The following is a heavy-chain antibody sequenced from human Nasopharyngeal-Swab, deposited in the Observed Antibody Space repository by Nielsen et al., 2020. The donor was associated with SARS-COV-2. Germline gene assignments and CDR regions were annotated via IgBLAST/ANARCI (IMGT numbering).Heavy chain of an antibody. CDR3: AREQYYDFWSGSPDT. CDR1: GYTFTCYY. D-gene: IGHD3-3*01. CDR2: INPSGGST. J-gene: IGHJ5*02. Sequence: ASVKVSCKASGYTFTCYYMHWVRQAPGQGLDWMGIINPSGGSTSYAQKFQGRVTMTRDTSTSTVYMELSSLRSEDTAVYYCAREQYYDFWSGSPDTWGQGTLVTVSS. V-gene: IGHV1-46*01.